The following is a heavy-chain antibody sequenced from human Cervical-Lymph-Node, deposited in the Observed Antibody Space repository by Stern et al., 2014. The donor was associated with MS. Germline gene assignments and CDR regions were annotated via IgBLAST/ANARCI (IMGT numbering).Heavy chain of an antibody. CDR3: ARRFGYCSGGSCYGYNWFDP. CDR1: GGSFSGYY. Sequence: QVQLQQWGAGLLKPSETLSLTCAVYGGSFSGYYWSWIRQPPGKGLESIGEINHSGSTNYNPSLKSRVNISVDTSKNQFSRKLSSVTAADTAVYYCARRFGYCSGGSCYGYNWFDPWGQGTLVTVSS. D-gene: IGHD2-15*01. CDR2: INHSGST. V-gene: IGHV4-34*01. J-gene: IGHJ5*02.